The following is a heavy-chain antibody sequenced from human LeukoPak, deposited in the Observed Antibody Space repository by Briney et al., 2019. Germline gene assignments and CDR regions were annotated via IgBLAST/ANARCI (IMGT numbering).Heavy chain of an antibody. CDR1: GFTFSSYG. V-gene: IGHV3-30*18. D-gene: IGHD3-10*01. CDR3: AKEAPMVRGVINSPCDY. Sequence: GRSLRLSCAASGFTFSSYGMHWVRQAPGKGLEWVAVMSYDGSNKYYADSVKGRFTISRDNSKNTLYLQMNSLRAEDTAVYYCAKEAPMVRGVINSPCDYWGQGTLVTVSS. J-gene: IGHJ4*02. CDR2: MSYDGSNK.